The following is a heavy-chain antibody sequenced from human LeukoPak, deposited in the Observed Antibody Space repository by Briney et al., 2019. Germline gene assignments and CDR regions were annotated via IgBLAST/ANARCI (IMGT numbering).Heavy chain of an antibody. Sequence: ASVKVSCKASGGTFSSYAISWVRQATGQGLEWMGWMNPNSGNTGYAQKFQGRVTMTRNTSISTAYMELSSLRSEDTAVYYCARGRYCSSTSCYTPYYYYGMDVWGQGTTVTVSS. V-gene: IGHV1-8*02. J-gene: IGHJ6*02. CDR1: GGTFSSYA. CDR2: MNPNSGNT. D-gene: IGHD2-2*02. CDR3: ARGRYCSSTSCYTPYYYYGMDV.